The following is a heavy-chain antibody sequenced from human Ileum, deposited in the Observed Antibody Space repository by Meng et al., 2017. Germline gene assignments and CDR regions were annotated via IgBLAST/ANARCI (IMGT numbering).Heavy chain of an antibody. CDR2: ISRGINAGTT. CDR1: GFTFNNFA. D-gene: IGHD1-14*01. J-gene: IGHJ4*02. V-gene: IGHV3-23*01. CDR3: SRVGRGTKFYGGLDD. Sequence: GESLKISCVVSGFTFNNFAMSWVRQAPGKGPEWVSSISRGINAGTTDYADSVKGRFTISRDDSKSMLDLHMNSLGVEDTAVYHCSRVGRGTKFYGGLDDWGQGTLVTVSS.